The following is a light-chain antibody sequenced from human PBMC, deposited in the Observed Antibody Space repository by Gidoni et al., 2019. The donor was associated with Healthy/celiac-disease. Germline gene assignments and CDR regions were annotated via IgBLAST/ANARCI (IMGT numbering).Light chain of an antibody. CDR2: WAS. V-gene: IGKV4-1*01. CDR3: QQYYSTPYT. J-gene: IGKJ2*01. CDR1: QSVLYSSHNKNY. Sequence: DIVMTQSPDSLAVSLGERATINCKSSQSVLYSSHNKNYLAWYQQKPGQPPKLLIYWASTRESGVPDRCSGSGSGTDFTLTISSLQAEDVAVYYCQQYYSTPYTFGQGTKLEIK.